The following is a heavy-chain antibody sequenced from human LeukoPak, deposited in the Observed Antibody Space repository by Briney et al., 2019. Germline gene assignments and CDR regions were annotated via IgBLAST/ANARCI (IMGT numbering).Heavy chain of an antibody. J-gene: IGHJ4*02. V-gene: IGHV1-18*01. CDR3: ARDIAAAGHRDY. CDR1: GYTFTSYG. CDR2: ISAYNGNT. Sequence: ASVKVSCKASGYTFTSYGISWVRQAPGQGPEWMGWISAYNGNTNYAQKLQGRVTMTTDTSTSTAYTELRSLRSDDTAVYYCARDIAAAGHRDYWGQGTLVTVSS. D-gene: IGHD6-13*01.